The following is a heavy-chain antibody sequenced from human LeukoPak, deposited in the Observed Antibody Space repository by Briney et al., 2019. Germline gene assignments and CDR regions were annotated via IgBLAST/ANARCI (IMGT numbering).Heavy chain of an antibody. CDR3: ARGTLAQSSGWYRWVWFDP. V-gene: IGHV4-59*01. Sequence: SETLSLTCTVSGGSISSYYWSWIRQPPGKGLEWIGYIYYSGSTNYNPSLKSRVTISVDTSRNQFSLKLSSVTAADTAVYYCARGTLAQSSGWYRWVWFDPWGQGTLVTVSS. D-gene: IGHD6-19*01. CDR1: GGSISSYY. CDR2: IYYSGST. J-gene: IGHJ5*02.